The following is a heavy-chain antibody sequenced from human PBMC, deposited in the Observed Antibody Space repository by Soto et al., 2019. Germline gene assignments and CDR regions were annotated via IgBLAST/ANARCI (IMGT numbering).Heavy chain of an antibody. Sequence: PSETLSLTCTVSGGSISSSSYYWGWIRQPPGKGLEWIGSIYNSGSTYYNPSLKNRVTISVDTSKNQLSLKLSSVTAAVTAVYYCARLNHDFWSGSVFDYWGQGTLVTVSS. D-gene: IGHD3-3*01. CDR1: GGSISSSSYY. J-gene: IGHJ4*02. CDR2: IYNSGST. V-gene: IGHV4-39*01. CDR3: ARLNHDFWSGSVFDY.